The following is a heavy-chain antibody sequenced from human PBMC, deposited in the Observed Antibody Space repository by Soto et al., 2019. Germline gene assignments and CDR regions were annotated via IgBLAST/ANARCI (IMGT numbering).Heavy chain of an antibody. CDR1: GGSFSGYY. D-gene: IGHD2-2*01. V-gene: IGHV4-34*01. Sequence: QVQLQQWGAGLLKPSETLSLTCAVYGGSFSGYYWSWIRQPPGKGLEWIGESNQSGSTNYNPSLKSGVTLSVDKARNEFSLKLRSVTAAETAVYYCARGQRGIVVVRAAKSSDAFEIWGQGTMVTVSS. J-gene: IGHJ3*02. CDR3: ARGQRGIVVVRAAKSSDAFEI. CDR2: SNQSGST.